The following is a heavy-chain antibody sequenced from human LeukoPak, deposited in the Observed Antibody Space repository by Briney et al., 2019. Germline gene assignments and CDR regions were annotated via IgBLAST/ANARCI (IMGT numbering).Heavy chain of an antibody. CDR1: GFIFSTYV. D-gene: IGHD2-15*01. Sequence: PRGSQRLSCAGSGFIFSTYVMNWVRQAPGRGLEWVSAIGGDWTQYANSVKGRFTVSRDNSNNTLYLQMSSLRVEDTAVYYCASRASCSGGSCYGLAYWGQGILVTVSS. V-gene: IGHV3-23*01. CDR3: ASRASCSGGSCYGLAY. J-gene: IGHJ4*02. CDR2: IGGDWT.